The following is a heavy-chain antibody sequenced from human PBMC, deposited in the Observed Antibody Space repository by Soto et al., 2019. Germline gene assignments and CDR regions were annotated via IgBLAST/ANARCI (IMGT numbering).Heavy chain of an antibody. CDR3: ASDPQRVDVGVPAAIGGYYYGMDV. CDR2: ISSSSSYI. D-gene: IGHD2-2*02. Sequence: GGSLRLSCAASGFTFSSYSMNWVRQAPGKGLEWVSSISSSSSYIYYADSMKGRFTISRDNAKNSLYLQMNSLRAEDMAGYYCASDPQRVDVGVPAAIGGYYYGMDVWGQGTTVTVSS. CDR1: GFTFSSYS. V-gene: IGHV3-21*01. J-gene: IGHJ6*02.